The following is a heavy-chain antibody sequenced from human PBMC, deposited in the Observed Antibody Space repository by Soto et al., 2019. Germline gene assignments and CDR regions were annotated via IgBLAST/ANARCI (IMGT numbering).Heavy chain of an antibody. J-gene: IGHJ5*02. V-gene: IGHV1-18*01. CDR1: GYTFTSYG. CDR3: ARDSLMLDYYDSSGYYH. CDR2: ISAYNGNT. D-gene: IGHD3-22*01. Sequence: ASVKVSCKASGYTFTSYGISWVRQAPGQGLEWMGWISAYNGNTNYAQKLQGRVTMTTDTSTSTAYMELRSLRSDDTAVYYCARDSLMLDYYDSSGYYHWGQGTLVTVSS.